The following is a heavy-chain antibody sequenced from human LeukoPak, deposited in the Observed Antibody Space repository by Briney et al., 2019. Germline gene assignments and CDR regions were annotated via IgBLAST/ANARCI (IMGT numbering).Heavy chain of an antibody. D-gene: IGHD3-22*01. V-gene: IGHV1-2*02. J-gene: IGHJ4*02. CDR3: ASDKYYYDSSGYYPDY. CDR1: GYTFTGYY. Sequence: ASVRVSCKASGYTFTGYYMHWVRQAPGQGLEWMGWINPNSGGTNYAQKFQGRVTMTRDTSISTACMELSRLRSDDTAVYYCASDKYYYDSSGYYPDYWGQGTLVTVSS. CDR2: INPNSGGT.